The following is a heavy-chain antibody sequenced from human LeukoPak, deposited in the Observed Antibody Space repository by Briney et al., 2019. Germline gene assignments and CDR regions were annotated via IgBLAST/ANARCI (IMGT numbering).Heavy chain of an antibody. CDR3: ARLGSYHDF. J-gene: IGHJ4*02. V-gene: IGHV4-4*09. CDR1: GASISNYY. CDR2: IRSSGGS. D-gene: IGHD1-26*01. Sequence: SETLSLTCTVSGASISNYYWGWIRQTPEKGLEWMGHIRSSGGSSYYPSLKSRLTLSIDTSRNQLSLKLPSVTAADTAVYFCARLGSYHDFWGQGALVTVSS.